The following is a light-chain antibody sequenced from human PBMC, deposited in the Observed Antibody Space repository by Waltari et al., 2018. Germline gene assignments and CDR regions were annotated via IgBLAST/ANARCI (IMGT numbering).Light chain of an antibody. CDR1: QPILYSADNKNY. CDR2: WTS. J-gene: IGKJ1*01. CDR3: QQYYTTERT. Sequence: DIVMTQSPHSLAVSLGERATITCKSSQPILYSADNKNYLTWYKQQPGQPPKPHIYWTSTRESGVPERVSGSGSRADVTRTISSLQPEDVAVYFCQQYYTTERTFGQGTKV. V-gene: IGKV4-1*01.